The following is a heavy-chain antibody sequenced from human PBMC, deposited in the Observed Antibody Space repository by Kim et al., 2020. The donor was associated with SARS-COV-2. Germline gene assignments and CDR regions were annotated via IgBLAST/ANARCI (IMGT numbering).Heavy chain of an antibody. Sequence: DGSEKNYVDSVKGRFTSSRDNAKNSLYLQMNSLGAEDTALYYCARNMDVWGQGTTVTVSS. CDR2: DGSEK. CDR3: ARNMDV. J-gene: IGHJ6*02. V-gene: IGHV3-7*03.